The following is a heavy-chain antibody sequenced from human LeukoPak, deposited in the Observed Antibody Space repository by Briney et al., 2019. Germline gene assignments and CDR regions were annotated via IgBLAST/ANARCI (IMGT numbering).Heavy chain of an antibody. J-gene: IGHJ4*02. V-gene: IGHV4-59*01. CDR2: IYYSGST. CDR1: GGSFSGYY. D-gene: IGHD3-16*01. CDR3: ARTPRGEFSDC. Sequence: PSETLSLTCAVYGGSFSGYYWSWIRQPPGKGLEWIGYIYYSGSTNYNPSLKSRVTISADMSNNQFSLKLISVTAADTAVYYCARTPRGEFSDCWGQGTLVTVSS.